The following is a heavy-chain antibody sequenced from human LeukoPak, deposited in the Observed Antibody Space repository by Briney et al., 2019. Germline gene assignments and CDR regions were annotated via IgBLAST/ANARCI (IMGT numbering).Heavy chain of an antibody. V-gene: IGHV4-4*02. Sequence: SGTLSLTCAVSGGSISSSNWWSWVRQPPGKGLEWIGEIYHSGSTNYNPSLKSRVTISVDKSKNQFSLKLSSVTAADTAVYYCARMMTTAVTPNRGFDYWGQGTLVTVSS. D-gene: IGHD4-23*01. CDR1: GGSISSSNW. CDR2: IYHSGST. CDR3: ARMMTTAVTPNRGFDY. J-gene: IGHJ4*02.